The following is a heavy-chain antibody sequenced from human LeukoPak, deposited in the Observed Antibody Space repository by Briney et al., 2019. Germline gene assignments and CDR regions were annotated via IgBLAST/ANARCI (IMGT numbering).Heavy chain of an antibody. V-gene: IGHV3-30*18. CDR1: GFTFSSYG. J-gene: IGHJ4*02. Sequence: GGSLRLSCAVSGFTFSSYGMHWARQAPGKGLEWLALISFDGRNRYYADSVKGRFTISRDNSKNTLYLQMNSLRADDTAVFYCAKDQRDGSGSFLDYWGQGTLVTVSS. CDR3: AKDQRDGSGSFLDY. D-gene: IGHD3-10*01. CDR2: ISFDGRNR.